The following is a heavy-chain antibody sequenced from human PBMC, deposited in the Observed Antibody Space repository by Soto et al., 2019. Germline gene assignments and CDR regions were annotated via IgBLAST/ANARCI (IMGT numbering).Heavy chain of an antibody. CDR3: TRDSGGRDAY. CDR1: GFTFSTYW. CDR2: INTDGSTT. Sequence: EVQLVESGGGLVQPGGSLRLSCAASGFTFSTYWMHWVRQAPGKGLEWVSRINTDGSTTNHADSVKGRFTISRDNAKNTLYLQRNSLRAEDTAVYDCTRDSGGRDAYWGQGTLVTVS. V-gene: IGHV3-74*01. D-gene: IGHD2-15*01. J-gene: IGHJ4*02.